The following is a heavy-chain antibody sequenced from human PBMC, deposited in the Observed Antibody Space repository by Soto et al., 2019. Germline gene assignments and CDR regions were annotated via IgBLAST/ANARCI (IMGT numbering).Heavy chain of an antibody. J-gene: IGHJ4*02. V-gene: IGHV4-59*01. CDR1: GDSISSYY. CDR3: ARVGSSGWSPDY. Sequence: PSETLSLTCTVSGDSISSYYWTWIRQPPGKGLEWIGYIHYTWSTNYNPSLKSRVTMSVDKSKNQFSLKLTSVTAADTAVYYCARVGSSGWSPDYWGQGTLVTVSS. CDR2: IHYTWST. D-gene: IGHD6-19*01.